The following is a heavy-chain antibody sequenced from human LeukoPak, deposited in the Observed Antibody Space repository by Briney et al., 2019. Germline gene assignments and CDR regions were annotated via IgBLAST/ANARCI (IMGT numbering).Heavy chain of an antibody. J-gene: IGHJ4*02. Sequence: QSGGSLRLSCAASGFTVSSNYMSWVRQAPGKGLEWVSAISGSGGSTYYADSVKGRSTISRDNSKNTLYLQMNSLRAEDTAVYYCAKDPGKSRSDYWGQGTLVTVSS. CDR2: ISGSGGST. V-gene: IGHV3-23*01. CDR3: AKDPGKSRSDY. D-gene: IGHD3-10*01. CDR1: GFTVSSNY.